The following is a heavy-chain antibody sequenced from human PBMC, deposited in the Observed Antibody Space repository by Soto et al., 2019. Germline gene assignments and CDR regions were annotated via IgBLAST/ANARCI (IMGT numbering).Heavy chain of an antibody. D-gene: IGHD5-18*01. J-gene: IGHJ4*02. V-gene: IGHV3-33*01. Sequence: QVQLVESGGGVVQPGRSLRLSCAASGFTFSSYGMHWVRQAPGKGLEWVAVIWYDGSNKYYADPVKGRFTISRDNSKNTLYLQMNSLRAEDTAVYYCARDNEAAIGEYYFDYWGQGTLVTVSS. CDR2: IWYDGSNK. CDR1: GFTFSSYG. CDR3: ARDNEAAIGEYYFDY.